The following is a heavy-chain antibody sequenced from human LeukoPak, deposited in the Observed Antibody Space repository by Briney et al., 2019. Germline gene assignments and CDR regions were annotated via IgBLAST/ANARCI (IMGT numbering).Heavy chain of an antibody. CDR3: ARHDRSKAWVLSTTFDY. Sequence: SETLSLTCAVYGGSFSGYYWSWIRQPPGKGLEWIGEINHSGSTNYNPSLKSRVTISVDTSKNQFSLKLSPVTAADTAVYYCARHDRSKAWVLSTTFDYWGQGTLVTVSS. V-gene: IGHV4-34*01. CDR1: GGSFSGYY. D-gene: IGHD5/OR15-5a*01. J-gene: IGHJ4*02. CDR2: INHSGST.